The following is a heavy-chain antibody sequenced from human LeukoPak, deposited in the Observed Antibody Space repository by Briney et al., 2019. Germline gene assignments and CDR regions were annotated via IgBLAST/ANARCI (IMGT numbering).Heavy chain of an antibody. CDR1: GGSFSGYY. CDR2: INHSGST. J-gene: IGHJ5*02. D-gene: IGHD1-26*01. CDR3: ARGGVGATHNWFDP. Sequence: PSETLSLTCAAYGGSFSGYYWSWIRQPPGKGLEWIGEINHSGSTNYNPSLKSRVTISVDTSKNQFSLKLSSVTAADTAVYYCARGGVGATHNWFDPWGQGTLVTVSS. V-gene: IGHV4-34*01.